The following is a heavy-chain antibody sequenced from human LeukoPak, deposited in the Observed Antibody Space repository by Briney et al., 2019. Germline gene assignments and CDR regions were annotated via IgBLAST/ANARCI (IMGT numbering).Heavy chain of an antibody. V-gene: IGHV3-30*18. D-gene: IGHD5-18*01. J-gene: IGHJ4*02. CDR1: GFTFTSYG. Sequence: GRSLRLSSAAPGFTFTSYGMHWVRQAPPHALHPAAVISSDATNKYYADSLKGRFTISRDNSKNTLYLQMNSLRAEDTAVYYCAKELEGYIYGPVDYWGQGTLVTVSS. CDR3: AKELEGYIYGPVDY. CDR2: ISSDATNK.